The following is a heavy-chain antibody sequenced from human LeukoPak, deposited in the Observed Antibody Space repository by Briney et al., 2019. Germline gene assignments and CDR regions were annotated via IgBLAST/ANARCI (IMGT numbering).Heavy chain of an antibody. CDR2: IYYSGST. CDR1: GGSISSGGYY. CDR3: ARDFRRDGYNRYFDY. V-gene: IGHV4-31*03. D-gene: IGHD5-24*01. J-gene: IGHJ4*02. Sequence: SQTLSLTCTVSGGSISSGGYYWSWIRQHPGKGLEWIGYIYYSGSTYYNPSLESRVTISVDTSKNQFSLKLSSVTAADTAVYYCARDFRRDGYNRYFDYWGQGTLVTVSS.